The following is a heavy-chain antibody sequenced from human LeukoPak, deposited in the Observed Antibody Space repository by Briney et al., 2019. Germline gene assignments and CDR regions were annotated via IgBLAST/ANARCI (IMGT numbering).Heavy chain of an antibody. CDR1: GFTVSSNH. CDR3: ARGPAGYN. D-gene: IGHD1-1*01. V-gene: IGHV3-53*01. Sequence: GGSLRLSCAASGFTVSSNHISWVRQAPGKGLEWVSVIYSGGSTDYADSVKGRFTISRDNLKNTLYLQVNSLRAEDTAVYYCARGPAGYNWGQGTLVTFSS. CDR2: IYSGGST. J-gene: IGHJ4*02.